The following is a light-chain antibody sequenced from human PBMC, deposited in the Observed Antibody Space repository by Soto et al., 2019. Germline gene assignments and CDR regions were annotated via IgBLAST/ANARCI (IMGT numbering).Light chain of an antibody. CDR1: QSVSSY. CDR2: DAS. Sequence: EIVLTQSPATLSLSPGERATLSCRASQSVSSYFAWYQQKPGHAPRLLIYDASNRATGIPARFSGSGSGTDFTLTISSLEPEDFAVYYCQQRSNWPPRITFGQGTRLEIK. V-gene: IGKV3-11*01. J-gene: IGKJ5*01. CDR3: QQRSNWPPRIT.